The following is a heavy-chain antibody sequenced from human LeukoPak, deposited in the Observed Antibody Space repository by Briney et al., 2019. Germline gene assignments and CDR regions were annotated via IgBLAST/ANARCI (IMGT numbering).Heavy chain of an antibody. J-gene: IGHJ4*02. V-gene: IGHV1-8*01. CDR3: AIIHLPSYCSGGSCSRAFDY. D-gene: IGHD2-15*01. Sequence: ASVTVSCKASGYTFTSYDINWVRQATGQGLEWMGWMNPNSGNTGYAQKFQGRVTMTRNTSISTAYMELSSLRSEDTAVYYCAIIHLPSYCSGGSCSRAFDYWGQGTLVTVSS. CDR2: MNPNSGNT. CDR1: GYTFTSYD.